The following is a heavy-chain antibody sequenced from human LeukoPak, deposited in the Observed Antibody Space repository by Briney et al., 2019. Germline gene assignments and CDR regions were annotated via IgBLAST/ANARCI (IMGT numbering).Heavy chain of an antibody. V-gene: IGHV1-69*05. CDR1: GGTFSSYA. J-gene: IGHJ6*03. CDR3: ARIPGGGYYYYYMDV. D-gene: IGHD3-16*01. CDR2: IIPIFGTA. Sequence: SVKVSCKASGGTFSSYAISWVRQAPGQGLEWMGGIIPIFGTANYAQKFQGRVTITTDESTSTAYMELSSLRSEDTAVYYCARIPGGGYYYYYMDVXXXXTXXXXSS.